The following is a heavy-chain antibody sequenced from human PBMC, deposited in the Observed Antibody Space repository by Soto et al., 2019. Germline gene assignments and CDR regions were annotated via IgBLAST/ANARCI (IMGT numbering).Heavy chain of an antibody. Sequence: QVQLVQSGAEVKKPGSSVKVSCKASGGTFSSYTISWVRQAPGQGLEWMGRIIPILGIANYAQKFQCRVTITADKSTSTAYMELSSLRSEDTAVYYCARAPPSIAVDDEYLRHWGQGTLVTVSS. J-gene: IGHJ1*01. V-gene: IGHV1-69*02. CDR3: ARAPPSIAVDDEYLRH. D-gene: IGHD6-19*01. CDR2: IIPILGIA. CDR1: GGTFSSYT.